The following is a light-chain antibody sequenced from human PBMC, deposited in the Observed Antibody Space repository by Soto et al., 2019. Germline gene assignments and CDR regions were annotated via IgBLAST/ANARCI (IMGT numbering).Light chain of an antibody. Sequence: SALTQPASVSGSPGQSITLSCTGTSSEVGGYNYVSWYQQHPGKAPKLMIYDVSNRPSGVSNRFSGSKSGNTASLTISGLQAEDEADYYCSSYTSSSTLVVFGGGTKLTVL. V-gene: IGLV2-14*01. CDR2: DVS. J-gene: IGLJ2*01. CDR1: SSEVGGYNY. CDR3: SSYTSSSTLVV.